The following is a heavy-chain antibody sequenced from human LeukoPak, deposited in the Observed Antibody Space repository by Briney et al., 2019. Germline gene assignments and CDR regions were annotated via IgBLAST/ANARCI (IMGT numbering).Heavy chain of an antibody. V-gene: IGHV4-31*03. CDR1: GGSINSGGYY. CDR3: ARGYCTTTICYFPLKGFDP. J-gene: IGHJ5*02. D-gene: IGHD2-2*01. CDR2: IYYTGRT. Sequence: PSETLSLTCTVSGGSINSGGYYWNWIRQHPGKGLEWIGYIYYTGRTFYNPSLKSRVTMSADTSKNEFSLRLSSVTAADTAVYYCARGYCTTTICYFPLKGFDPWGQGTLVTVSS.